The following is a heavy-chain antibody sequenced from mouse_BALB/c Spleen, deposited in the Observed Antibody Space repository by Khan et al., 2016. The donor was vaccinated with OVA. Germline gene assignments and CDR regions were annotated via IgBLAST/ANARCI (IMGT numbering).Heavy chain of an antibody. CDR1: GFSLTTYG. D-gene: IGHD2-4*01. V-gene: IGHV2-2*02. Sequence: VQLQESGPGLVQPSQSLSITCTVSGFSLTTYGVHWVRQSPGKGLEWLGVIWSGGSTDYNAAFISRLSISKDNSQSQVFFKMNSLQANDTAIYYWARNYDYDEGLAYWGQGTLVTVYA. J-gene: IGHJ3*01. CDR2: IWSGGST. CDR3: ARNYDYDEGLAY.